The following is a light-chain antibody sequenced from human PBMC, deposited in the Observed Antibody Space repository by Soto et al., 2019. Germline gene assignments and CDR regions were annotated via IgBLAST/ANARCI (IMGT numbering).Light chain of an antibody. J-gene: IGKJ5*01. V-gene: IGKV1-5*01. CDR2: DAS. Sequence: DIQMTHSPSTLSACVGDIVTITCRASQSISSWLAWYQQKPGKAPKLLIYDASTRATAIPARFSGSGSGTEFTLTISSLQSEDFAVYYCEQYNHWPPITFGQGTRLEIK. CDR3: EQYNHWPPIT. CDR1: QSISSW.